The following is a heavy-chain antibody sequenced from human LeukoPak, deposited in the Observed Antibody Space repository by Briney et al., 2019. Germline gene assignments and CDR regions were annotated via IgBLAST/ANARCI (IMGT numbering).Heavy chain of an antibody. Sequence: PSETLSLTCTVSGGSISSYYWSWIRQPPGKGLEWIGYIYYSGSTNYNPSLKSRVPISVDTSKNQFSLKLSSVTAADTAVYYCARLTRGYSGYDFYYFDYWGQGTLVTVSS. V-gene: IGHV4-59*01. CDR2: IYYSGST. J-gene: IGHJ4*02. D-gene: IGHD5-12*01. CDR3: ARLTRGYSGYDFYYFDY. CDR1: GGSISSYY.